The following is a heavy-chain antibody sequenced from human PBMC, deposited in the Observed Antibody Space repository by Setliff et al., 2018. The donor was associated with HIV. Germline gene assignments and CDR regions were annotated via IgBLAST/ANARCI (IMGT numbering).Heavy chain of an antibody. CDR1: GFTFSSYS. J-gene: IGHJ4*02. V-gene: IGHV3-21*01. Sequence: GESLKISCAASGFTFSSYSMNWVRQAPGKGLEWVSYISSSSSYTHYADSEKGRFTISRDNVKNSLYLQMNSLRAEDTAVYYCARDRYSGSSTDYWGQGTLVTVSS. D-gene: IGHD1-26*01. CDR3: ARDRYSGSSTDY. CDR2: ISSSSSYT.